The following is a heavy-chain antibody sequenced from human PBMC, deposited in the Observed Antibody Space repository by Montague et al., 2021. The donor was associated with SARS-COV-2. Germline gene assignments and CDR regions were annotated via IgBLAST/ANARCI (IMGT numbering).Heavy chain of an antibody. CDR3: VAEWLAIYYFDF. J-gene: IGHJ4*02. D-gene: IGHD6-19*01. V-gene: IGHV4-39*01. CDR2: LFYSVSS. Sequence: SETLSLTCTVAGGSISSSNYYWGWIRQPPGKGLEWIGSLFYSVSSFYTLSLRSRVTISVDTSKNQFSLRLSSATAADTAVCYSVAEWLAIYYFDFWGQGTLVTVSS. CDR1: GGSISSSNYY.